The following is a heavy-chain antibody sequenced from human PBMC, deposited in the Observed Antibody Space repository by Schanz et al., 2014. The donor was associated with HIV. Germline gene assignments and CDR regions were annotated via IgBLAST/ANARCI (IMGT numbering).Heavy chain of an antibody. V-gene: IGHV1-69*06. Sequence: QVQLVQSGAEVTKPGSSVKVSCKASGGTFMTYAISWVRQAPGQGLEWMGGIIPVFGTTNYAQKFQGRVTITADKSTSTAYMELSSLRSEDTAVYYCARDYSWSTDYWGQGTQVTVSS. J-gene: IGHJ4*02. CDR2: IIPVFGTT. D-gene: IGHD6-13*01. CDR3: ARDYSWSTDY. CDR1: GGTFMTYA.